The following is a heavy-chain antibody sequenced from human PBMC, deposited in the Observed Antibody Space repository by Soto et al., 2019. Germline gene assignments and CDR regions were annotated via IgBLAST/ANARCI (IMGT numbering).Heavy chain of an antibody. CDR1: GYTFTSYD. J-gene: IGHJ6*03. CDR2: MNANSGNT. D-gene: IGHD3-10*01. CDR3: ARYITMVQGVTRTSKTFYMDV. Sequence: QVQLVQSGAEVKKPGASVKVSCKASGYTFTSYDINWVRQATGQGLEWMGWMNANSGNTGYAQKFQGRVSMTRNTSISTAYMELSSLRSEDTAVDYCARYITMVQGVTRTSKTFYMDVWGKGSTVTVSS. V-gene: IGHV1-8*01.